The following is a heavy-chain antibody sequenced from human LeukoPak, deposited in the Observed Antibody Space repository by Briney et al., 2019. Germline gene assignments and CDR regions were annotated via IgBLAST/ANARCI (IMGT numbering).Heavy chain of an antibody. CDR1: EFDFSNFN. CDR3: ARERKYYYMDL. J-gene: IGHJ6*03. V-gene: IGHV3-48*01. CDR2: ISNTASAT. Sequence: PGGSLRLSCVGSEFDFSNFNMIWVRLAPGKGPEYISHISNTASATYYIDSVRGRFTISRDNARNSLYLQMDSRRAEDTAVYYCARERKYYYMDLWGKGTTVTVS. D-gene: IGHD2/OR15-2a*01.